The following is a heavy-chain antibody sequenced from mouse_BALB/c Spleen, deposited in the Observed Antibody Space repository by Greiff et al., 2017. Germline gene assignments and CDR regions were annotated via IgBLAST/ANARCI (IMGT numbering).Heavy chain of an antibody. Sequence: EVQLVESGGGLVKPGGSLKLSCAASGFTFSDYYMYWVRQTPEKRLEWVATISDGGSYTYYPDSVKGRFTISRDNAKNTLYLQMSSLRSEDTAMYYCARHGYDGAYWGQGTLVTVSA. CDR1: GFTFSDYY. V-gene: IGHV5-4*02. J-gene: IGHJ3*01. CDR2: ISDGGSYT. D-gene: IGHD2-2*01. CDR3: ARHGYDGAY.